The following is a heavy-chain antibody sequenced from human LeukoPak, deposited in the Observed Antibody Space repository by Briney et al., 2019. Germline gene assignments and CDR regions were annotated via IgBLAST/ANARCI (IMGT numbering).Heavy chain of an antibody. CDR3: ARGGSGWYYYMDV. Sequence: ASETLSLTCTVSGGSISSYYWSWIRQPPGKGLEWIGYIYYSGSTNYNPSLKSRVTISVDTSKNQFSLKLSSVTAADTAVYYCARGGSGWYYYMDVWGKGTTVTISS. V-gene: IGHV4-59*01. J-gene: IGHJ6*03. CDR2: IYYSGST. D-gene: IGHD6-19*01. CDR1: GGSISSYY.